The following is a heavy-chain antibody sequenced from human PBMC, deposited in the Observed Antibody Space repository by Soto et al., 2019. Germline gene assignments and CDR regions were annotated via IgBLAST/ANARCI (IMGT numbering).Heavy chain of an antibody. CDR3: ARYLWYFGSGSYIPNFYYYYGMDV. J-gene: IGHJ6*02. CDR2: INAGNGNT. CDR1: GYTFSSYA. V-gene: IGHV1-3*01. Sequence: ASVKVSCKASGYTFSSYAMHWARQAPGQRLEWMGWINAGNGNTKYSQKFQGRVTITRDTSATTAYMELSSLKSEDTAVYYCARYLWYFGSGSYIPNFYYYYGMDVWGQGTTVTVSS. D-gene: IGHD3-10*01.